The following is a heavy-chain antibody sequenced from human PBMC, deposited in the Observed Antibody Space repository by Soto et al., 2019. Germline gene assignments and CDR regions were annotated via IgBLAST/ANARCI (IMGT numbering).Heavy chain of an antibody. Sequence: GGSLRLSCSASGFAFIDYTMNWVRLAPGKGLEWVAGIFSGGTSTYYAGSVTGRFTISRDNSKSTLYLQMNSLRVEDTAIYYCTKDRHPDGIWSFDSWGQGTLVTVSS. CDR1: GFAFIDYT. CDR2: IFSGGTST. J-gene: IGHJ4*02. V-gene: IGHV3-23*01. D-gene: IGHD3-3*01. CDR3: TKDRHPDGIWSFDS.